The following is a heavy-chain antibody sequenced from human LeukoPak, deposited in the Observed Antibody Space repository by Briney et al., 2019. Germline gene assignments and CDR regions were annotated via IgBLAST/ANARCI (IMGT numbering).Heavy chain of an antibody. Sequence: GGSLRLSCTASGFTFGDYAMSWFRQAPGKGLEWVGFIRSKAYGGTTEYAASVKGRFTISRDDSKSIAYLQMNSLKTEDTAVYYCTRENYYDSSGYGLAQSFDIWGQGTMVTVSS. CDR1: GFTFGDYA. J-gene: IGHJ3*02. V-gene: IGHV3-49*03. D-gene: IGHD3-22*01. CDR2: IRSKAYGGTT. CDR3: TRENYYDSSGYGLAQSFDI.